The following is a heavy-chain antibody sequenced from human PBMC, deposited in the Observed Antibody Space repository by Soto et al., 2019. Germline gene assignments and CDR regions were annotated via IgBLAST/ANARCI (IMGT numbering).Heavy chain of an antibody. CDR3: ARGIVLMVYAPADYYYGMDV. V-gene: IGHV1-69*13. D-gene: IGHD2-8*01. J-gene: IGHJ6*02. CDR2: IIPIFGTA. CDR1: GGTFSSYA. Sequence: SVKVSCKASGGTFSSYAISWVRQAPGQGLGWMGGIIPIFGTANYAQKFQGRVTITADESTSTAYMELSSLRSEDTAAYYCARGIVLMVYAPADYYYGMDVWGQGTTVTVSS.